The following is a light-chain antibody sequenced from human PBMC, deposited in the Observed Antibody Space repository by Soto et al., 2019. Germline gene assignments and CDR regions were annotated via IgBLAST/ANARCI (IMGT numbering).Light chain of an antibody. CDR1: NSNIASNT. CDR3: SSYTSSSSLV. J-gene: IGLJ1*01. CDR2: YNN. Sequence: QSLLTQPPSASETPGQTVSISCSGSNSNIASNTVNWYQHLPGTAPKLLIYYNNQRPSGVPDRFSGSKSGTSASLTISGLQAEDEADYYCSSYTSSSSLVFGTGTKVTVL. V-gene: IGLV1-44*01.